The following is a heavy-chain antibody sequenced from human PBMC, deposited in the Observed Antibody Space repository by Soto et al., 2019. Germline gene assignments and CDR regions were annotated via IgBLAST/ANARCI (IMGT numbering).Heavy chain of an antibody. CDR1: GFTFNNYW. Sequence: PGGSLRLSCAASGFTFNNYWMHWVRQAPGKGLEWVAVITNDGSNKYYADSVKGRFTISRDNSKNTLYLQMNSLRAEDTAVYYCAKSSGYSSGWLADYWGQGTLVTVS. D-gene: IGHD6-19*01. CDR3: AKSSGYSSGWLADY. V-gene: IGHV3-30*18. J-gene: IGHJ4*02. CDR2: ITNDGSNK.